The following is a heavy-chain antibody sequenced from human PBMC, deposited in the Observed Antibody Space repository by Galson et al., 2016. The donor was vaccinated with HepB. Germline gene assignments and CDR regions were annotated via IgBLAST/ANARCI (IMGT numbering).Heavy chain of an antibody. D-gene: IGHD2-21*02. J-gene: IGHJ4*02. Sequence: FLRLSYAGSGFNFHEVWMSWVRQAPGKGLEWVGRIKSKSEGTTDYAAPLKERFIISRDDSKTTLYLQMNSLKSGDTAMYYFRLVVTTEGLESWGQGTLVTVSS. CDR2: IKSKSEGTT. V-gene: IGHV3-15*01. CDR1: GFNFHEVW. CDR3: RLVVTTEGLES.